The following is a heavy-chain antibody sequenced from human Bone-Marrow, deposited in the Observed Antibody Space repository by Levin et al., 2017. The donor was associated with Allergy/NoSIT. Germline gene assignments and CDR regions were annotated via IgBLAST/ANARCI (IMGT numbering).Heavy chain of an antibody. V-gene: IGHV3-74*01. J-gene: IGHJ3*02. Sequence: GGSLRLSCAASGFTFSSRYWMHWVRQAPGKGLVWVSRVNSDGGTTNYADSVRGRFTISRDNAKNTLYLQMNSLRADDTAVYYCARAQWLADDAFDIWGQGTMVTVSS. CDR1: GFTFSSRYW. CDR3: ARAQWLADDAFDI. D-gene: IGHD6-19*01. CDR2: VNSDGGTT.